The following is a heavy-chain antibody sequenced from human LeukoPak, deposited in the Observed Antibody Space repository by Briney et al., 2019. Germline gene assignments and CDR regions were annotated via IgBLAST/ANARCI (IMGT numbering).Heavy chain of an antibody. CDR3: ARDTEQLGVDY. J-gene: IGHJ4*02. Sequence: PSETLSLTCTVSGGSISSGSYYWSWIRQPAGKGLEWIGRIYTSGSTNYNPSLKSRVTISVDTSKNQFSLKLSSVTAADTAVYYCARDTEQLGVDYWGQGTLVTVSS. D-gene: IGHD6-13*01. V-gene: IGHV4-61*02. CDR2: IYTSGST. CDR1: GGSISSGSYY.